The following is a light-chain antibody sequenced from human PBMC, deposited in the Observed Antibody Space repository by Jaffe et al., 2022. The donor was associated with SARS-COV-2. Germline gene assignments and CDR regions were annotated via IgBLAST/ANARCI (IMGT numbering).Light chain of an antibody. CDR2: DVS. CDR1: SSDVGGYNY. V-gene: IGLV2-14*01. J-gene: IGLJ1*01. Sequence: QSALTQPASVSGSPGQSITISCTGTSSDVGGYNYVSWYQQHPGKAPKLMIYDVSNRPSGVSNRFSGSKSGNTASLTISGLQAEDEGDYYCSSYTSSRSCVFGTGTKVTVL. CDR3: SSYTSSRSCV.